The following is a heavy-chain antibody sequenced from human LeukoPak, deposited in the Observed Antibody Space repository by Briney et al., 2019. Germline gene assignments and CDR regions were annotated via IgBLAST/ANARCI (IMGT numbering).Heavy chain of an antibody. D-gene: IGHD3-10*01. J-gene: IGHJ4*02. CDR2: IKQDGSEK. CDR1: GFTFSSYW. Sequence: GGSLRLSCAASGFTFSSYWMSWVRQAPGKGREWVANIKQDGSEKYYVDSVKGRFTISRDNAKNSLYLQMNSLRAEDTAVYYCARVSTTKGYYGSGSTKVYDYWGQGTLVTVSS. CDR3: ARVSTTKGYYGSGSTKVYDY. V-gene: IGHV3-7*01.